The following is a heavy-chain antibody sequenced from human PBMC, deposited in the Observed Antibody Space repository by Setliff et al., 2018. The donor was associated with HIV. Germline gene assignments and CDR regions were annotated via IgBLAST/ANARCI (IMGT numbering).Heavy chain of an antibody. V-gene: IGHV1-3*01. Sequence: ASVKVSCKASGYSFTYYAVHWVRQAPGQRLEWMGRINAGNGHTEYSQNFQDRITFTRDTSASTVYMEFTSLRSEDTAVYYCARDRGYGSGSYYADNWFDPWGQGPWSPSPQ. J-gene: IGHJ5*02. CDR1: GYSFTYYA. D-gene: IGHD3-10*01. CDR2: INAGNGHT. CDR3: ARDRGYGSGSYYADNWFDP.